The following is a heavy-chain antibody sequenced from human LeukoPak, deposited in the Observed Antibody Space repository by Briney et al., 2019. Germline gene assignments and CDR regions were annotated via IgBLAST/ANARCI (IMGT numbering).Heavy chain of an antibody. CDR1: GFTVSSNY. D-gene: IGHD6-19*01. CDR2: IYSGGST. Sequence: PGGSLRLSCAASGFTVSSNYMSWVRQAPGKGLEWVSVIYSGGSTYYADSVKGRFTISRDNSKNTLYLQMNSLRAEDTAVYYCARDSRSQWLDEDAFDIWGQGTMVTVSS. CDR3: ARDSRSQWLDEDAFDI. J-gene: IGHJ3*02. V-gene: IGHV3-66*01.